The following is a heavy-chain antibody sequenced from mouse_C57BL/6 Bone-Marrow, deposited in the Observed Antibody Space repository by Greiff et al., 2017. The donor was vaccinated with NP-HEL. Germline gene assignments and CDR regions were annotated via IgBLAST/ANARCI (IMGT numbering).Heavy chain of an antibody. CDR2: IYPGDGDT. V-gene: IGHV1-82*01. CDR1: GYAFSSSW. CDR3: ARITTVVDAMDY. D-gene: IGHD1-1*01. J-gene: IGHJ4*01. Sequence: QVQLQQSGPELVKPGASVKISCKASGYAFSSSWMSWVKQRPGKGLEWIGRIYPGDGDTNYNGKFKGKATLTADKSSSTAYMQLSSLTSEDSAVYFCARITTVVDAMDYWGQGTSVTVSS.